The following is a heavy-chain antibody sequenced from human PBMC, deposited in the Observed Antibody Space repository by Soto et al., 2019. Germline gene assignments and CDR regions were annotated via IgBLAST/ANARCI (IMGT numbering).Heavy chain of an antibody. J-gene: IGHJ3*02. CDR2: IYYSGNT. V-gene: IGHV4-59*08. D-gene: IGHD6-13*01. Sequence: PSETLSLTCTVSGGSISSYYWSWIRQPPGKGLEWIGYIYYSGNTNYNPSLKSRVTISVDTSKKQFSLKLSSVTDADTAVYYCARRYSSAFDIWGQGTMVTVSS. CDR3: ARRYSSAFDI. CDR1: GGSISSYY.